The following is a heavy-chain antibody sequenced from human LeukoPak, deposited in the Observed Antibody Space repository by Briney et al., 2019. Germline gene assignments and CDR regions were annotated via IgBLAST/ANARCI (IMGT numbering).Heavy chain of an antibody. V-gene: IGHV3-48*03. J-gene: IGHJ4*02. CDR1: GFTFSSYA. CDR3: ARGVYSYGYKGYYFDY. CDR2: ISSSGSTI. D-gene: IGHD5-18*01. Sequence: GGSLRLSCAASGFTFSSYAMNWVRQAPGKGLEWASYISSSGSTIYYADSVKGRFTISRDNAKNSLYLQMNSLRAEDTAVYYCARGVYSYGYKGYYFDYWGQGTLVTVSS.